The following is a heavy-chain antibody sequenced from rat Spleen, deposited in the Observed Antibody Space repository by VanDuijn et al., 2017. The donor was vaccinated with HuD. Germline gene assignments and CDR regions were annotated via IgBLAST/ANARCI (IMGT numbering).Heavy chain of an antibody. V-gene: IGHV5-58*01. Sequence: EVQLVETGGGLVQPGRSLKLSCVASGFTFSSYWIYWIRQAPGKGLEWVSSINPDGGTTYYPDSVKGRFTISRDNAENTVYLQMNSLRSEDTATYYCARRHYGYTDYFDYWGQGVMVTVSS. CDR1: GFTFSSYW. CDR3: ARRHYGYTDYFDY. D-gene: IGHD1-9*01. J-gene: IGHJ2*01. CDR2: INPDGGTT.